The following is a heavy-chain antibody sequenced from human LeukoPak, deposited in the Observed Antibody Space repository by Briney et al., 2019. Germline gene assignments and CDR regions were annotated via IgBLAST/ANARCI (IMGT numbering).Heavy chain of an antibody. J-gene: IGHJ4*02. Sequence: GGSLRLSCAASGFTFSSYSMNWVRQAPGNGLEWVSSISSSSSYIYYADSVKGRFTISRDNAKNSLYLQMNSLRAEDTAVYYCARGRAGHVDYYDSSRYTDYWGQGTLVTVSS. CDR2: ISSSSSYI. CDR1: GFTFSSYS. CDR3: ARGRAGHVDYYDSSRYTDY. D-gene: IGHD3-22*01. V-gene: IGHV3-21*01.